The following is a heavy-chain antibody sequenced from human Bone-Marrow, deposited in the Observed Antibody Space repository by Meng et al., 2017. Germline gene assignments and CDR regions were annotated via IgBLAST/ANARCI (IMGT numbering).Heavy chain of an antibody. D-gene: IGHD6-19*01. J-gene: IGHJ6*02. CDR2: ISAYNGNT. Sequence: ASVKVSCKASGYTFTSYGISWVRQAPGQGLEWMGWISAYNGNTNYAQKLQGRVTMTTDTSTSTAYMELRSLRSDDTAVYYCARDSLRSGWYRLYYYYGMDVWGQGTTVTVSS. V-gene: IGHV1-18*01. CDR1: GYTFTSYG. CDR3: ARDSLRSGWYRLYYYYGMDV.